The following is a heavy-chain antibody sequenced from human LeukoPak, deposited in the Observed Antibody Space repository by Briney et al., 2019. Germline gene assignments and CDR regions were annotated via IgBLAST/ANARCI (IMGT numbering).Heavy chain of an antibody. Sequence: PSETLSLTCTVSGYSISSGYYWGWIRQPPGKGLEWIGSIYHSGSTYYNPSLKSRVTISVDTSKNQFSLKLSSVTAADTAVYYCATRGSSSWFPHDYWGQGTLVTVSS. CDR1: GYSISSGYY. V-gene: IGHV4-38-2*02. CDR2: IYHSGST. J-gene: IGHJ4*02. CDR3: ATRGSSSWFPHDY. D-gene: IGHD6-13*01.